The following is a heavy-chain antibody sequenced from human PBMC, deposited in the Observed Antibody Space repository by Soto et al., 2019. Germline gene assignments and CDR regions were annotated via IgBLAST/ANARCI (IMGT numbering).Heavy chain of an antibody. V-gene: IGHV1-46*01. D-gene: IGHD6-13*01. CDR2: INPSGGST. Sequence: GASVKVSCKASGYTFTSYYMHWVRQAPGQGLEWMGIINPSGGSTSYAQKFQGRVTMTRDTSTSTVYMELSSLRSEDTAVYYCARVRRFGAAVPHRPAFDIWGQGTMVTVS. CDR3: ARVRRFGAAVPHRPAFDI. J-gene: IGHJ3*02. CDR1: GYTFTSYY.